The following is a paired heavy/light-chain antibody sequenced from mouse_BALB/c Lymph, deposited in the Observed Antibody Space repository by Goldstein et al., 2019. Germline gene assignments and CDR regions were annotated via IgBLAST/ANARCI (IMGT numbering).Heavy chain of an antibody. J-gene: IGHJ4*01. V-gene: IGHV1S81*02. Sequence: QVQLQQPGAELVKPGASVKLSCKASGYTFTSYYMYWVKQRPGQGLEWIGGINPSNGGTNFNEKFKSKATLTVDKSSSTAYMQLSSLTSEDSAVYYCTRYGLYAMDYWGQGTSVTVSS. CDR3: TRYGLYAMDY. D-gene: IGHD1-2*01. CDR1: GYTFTSYY. CDR2: INPSNGGT.
Light chain of an antibody. CDR2: ATS. J-gene: IGKJ5*01. CDR1: QDIGSS. V-gene: IGKV9-120*01. Sequence: DIQMTQSPSSLSASLGERVSLTCRASQDIGSSLNWLQQEPDGTIKRLIYATSSLDSGVPKRFSGSRSGSDYSLTISSLESEDFVDYYCLQYASSPLTFGAGTKLELK. CDR3: LQYASSPLT.